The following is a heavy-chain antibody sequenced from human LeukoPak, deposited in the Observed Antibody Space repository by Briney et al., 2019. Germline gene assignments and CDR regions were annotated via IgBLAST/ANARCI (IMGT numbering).Heavy chain of an antibody. D-gene: IGHD3-10*01. V-gene: IGHV1-46*01. CDR2: INPSGGST. CDR1: GYTFTSYY. J-gene: IGHJ5*02. Sequence: ASVKVSCKASGYTFTSYYMHWVRQAPGQGLEWMGIINPSGGSTSYAQEFQGRVTMTRDTSTSTVYMELSSLRSEDTAVYYCARALRILWFGPTCWFDPWGQGTLVTVSS. CDR3: ARALRILWFGPTCWFDP.